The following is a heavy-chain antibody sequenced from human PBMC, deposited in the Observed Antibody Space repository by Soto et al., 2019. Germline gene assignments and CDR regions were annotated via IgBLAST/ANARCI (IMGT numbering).Heavy chain of an antibody. CDR2: IYYSGST. Sequence: PSETLSLTCTVSGGSISSSSYYWGWIRQPPGKGLEWIGSIYYSGSTYYNPSLKSRVTISVDTSKNQFSLKLSSVTAADTAVYYCARGLRFGDRYNWFDPWGQGTLVTVSS. J-gene: IGHJ5*02. D-gene: IGHD3-10*01. V-gene: IGHV4-39*07. CDR3: ARGLRFGDRYNWFDP. CDR1: GGSISSSSYY.